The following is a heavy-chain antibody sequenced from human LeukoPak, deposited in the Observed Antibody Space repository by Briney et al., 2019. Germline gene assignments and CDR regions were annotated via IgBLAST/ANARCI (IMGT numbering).Heavy chain of an antibody. CDR1: RFTFSSYS. Sequence: GGSLRLSCAASRFTFSSYSMNWVRQAPGKGLEWVSSISSSSSYIYYADSVKGRFTISRDNAKNSLYLQMNSLRAEDTAVYYCARAGGPVTPYYFDYWGQGTLVTVSS. D-gene: IGHD4-17*01. CDR2: ISSSSSYI. CDR3: ARAGGPVTPYYFDY. J-gene: IGHJ4*02. V-gene: IGHV3-21*01.